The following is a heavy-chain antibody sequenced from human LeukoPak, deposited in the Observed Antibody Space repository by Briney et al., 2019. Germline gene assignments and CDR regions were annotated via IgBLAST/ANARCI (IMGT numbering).Heavy chain of an antibody. CDR1: GFTFSSYS. Sequence: GGSPRLSCAASGFTFSSYSINWVRQAPGKGLEWVSSISSSSSYIYYADSVKGRFTISRDNAKNSLYLQMNSLRAEDTAVYYCAREDIAVAGTAFDYWGQGTLVTVSS. V-gene: IGHV3-21*01. CDR3: AREDIAVAGTAFDY. J-gene: IGHJ4*02. D-gene: IGHD6-19*01. CDR2: ISSSSSYI.